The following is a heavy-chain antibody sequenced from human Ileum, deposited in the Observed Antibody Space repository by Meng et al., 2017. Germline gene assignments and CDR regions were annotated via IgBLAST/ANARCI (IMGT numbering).Heavy chain of an antibody. V-gene: IGHV3-74*01. CDR1: GFSLSKYW. CDR2: IDTDGSPT. CDR3: TRVLSGRSGGMDV. J-gene: IGHJ6*02. Sequence: GGSLRPSCAASGFSLSKYWMHWVRRAPGKGLVWVSRIDTDGSPTYYASSVKGRFTISGDNAKYTLYLQMNSLRTEDSAVYYGTRVLSGRSGGMDVWGQGTTVTVSS. D-gene: IGHD3-10*01.